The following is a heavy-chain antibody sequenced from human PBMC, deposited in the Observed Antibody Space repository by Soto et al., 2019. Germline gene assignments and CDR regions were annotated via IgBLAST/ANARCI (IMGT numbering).Heavy chain of an antibody. J-gene: IGHJ4*02. CDR1: GGSISGGGSY. Sequence: PSETLSLTCTVSGGSISGGGSYWSWIHQRPGKGLEWIGYMYYSGSFYYNPSLKGRVMISVDTSKNQFSLKLSSVTAADTAVYYCARGYYGDNLVFDYWGQGTLVTVSS. D-gene: IGHD4-17*01. CDR3: ARGYYGDNLVFDY. V-gene: IGHV4-31*03. CDR2: MYYSGSF.